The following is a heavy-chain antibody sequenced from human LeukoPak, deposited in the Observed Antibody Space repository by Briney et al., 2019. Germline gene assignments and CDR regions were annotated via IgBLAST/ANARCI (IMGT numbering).Heavy chain of an antibody. CDR3: YYYYDSSGYLDY. CDR1: VYSFTSYW. J-gene: IGHJ4*02. V-gene: IGHV5-51*01. CDR2: IYPGDSDT. D-gene: IGHD3-22*01. Sequence: GESLKISCKGSVYSFTSYWIGWVRQMPGKGLEWMGIIYPGDSDTRYSPSFQGQVTISADKSISTAYLQWSSLKAWDTAMYYCYYYYDSSGYLDYWGQGTLVTISS.